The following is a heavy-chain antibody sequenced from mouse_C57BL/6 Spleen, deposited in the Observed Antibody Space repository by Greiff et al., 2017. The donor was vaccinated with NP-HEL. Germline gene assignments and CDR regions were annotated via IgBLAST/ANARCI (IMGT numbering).Heavy chain of an antibody. J-gene: IGHJ3*01. CDR2: IWSGGST. D-gene: IGHD3-2*02. Sequence: VQLQQSGPGLVQPSQSLSITCTVSGFSLTSYGVHWVRQSPGKGLEWLGVIWSGGSTDSNAAFISRLSISKDNSKSQVFFKMNSLQADDTAIYYCARHSSDYVAYWGQGTLVTVSA. CDR3: ARHSSDYVAY. CDR1: GFSLTSYG. V-gene: IGHV2-2*01.